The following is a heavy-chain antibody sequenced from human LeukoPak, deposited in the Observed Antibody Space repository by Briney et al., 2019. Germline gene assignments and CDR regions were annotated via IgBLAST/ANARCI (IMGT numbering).Heavy chain of an antibody. V-gene: IGHV4-59*12. D-gene: IGHD2-15*01. CDR1: GGSINSYY. J-gene: IGHJ3*02. Sequence: SETLSLTCTVSGGSINSYYWSWIRQPPGKGLECIGYIHYTGGTNYNPSLKSRVTISVDTSKSQFSLKLSSVTAADTAVYYCARGRRAWDIVVVVAATPSAFDIWGQGTMVTVSS. CDR3: ARGRRAWDIVVVVAATPSAFDI. CDR2: IHYTGGT.